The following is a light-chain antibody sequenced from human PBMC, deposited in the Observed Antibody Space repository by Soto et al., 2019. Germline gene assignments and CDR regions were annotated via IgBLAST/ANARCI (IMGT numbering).Light chain of an antibody. J-gene: IGLJ2*01. CDR1: SSDVGGYNY. CDR2: EVS. CDR3: NSYTSSTTRVI. Sequence: QSALTQPASVSGSPGQSVTISCTGTSSDVGGYNYVSWYQQHPGKAPKLMIYEVSNRPSGVSNRFSGSKSGSTASLTISGLQAEDEADYYCNSYTSSTTRVIFGGGTKLTVL. V-gene: IGLV2-14*01.